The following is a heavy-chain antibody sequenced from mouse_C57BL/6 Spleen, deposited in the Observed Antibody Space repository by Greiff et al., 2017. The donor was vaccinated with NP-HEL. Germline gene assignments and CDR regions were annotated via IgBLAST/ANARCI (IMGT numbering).Heavy chain of an antibody. D-gene: IGHD3-2*02. CDR1: GFTFSDYG. CDR3: AKETAQARFAY. Sequence: EVKLMESGGGLVKPGGSLKLSCAASGFTFSDYGMHWVRQAPEKGLEWVAYISSGSSTIYYADTVKGRFTISRDNAKTTLFLQMTSLRSEDTAMYYCAKETAQARFAYWGQGTLVTVSA. V-gene: IGHV5-17*01. CDR2: ISSGSSTI. J-gene: IGHJ3*01.